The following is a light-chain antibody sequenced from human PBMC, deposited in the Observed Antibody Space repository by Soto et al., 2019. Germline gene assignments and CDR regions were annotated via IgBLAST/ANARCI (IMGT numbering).Light chain of an antibody. CDR3: CSYAGSSTYV. CDR1: SSDVGSYNV. Sequence: QSALTQPASVSGSPGQSITISCTGTSSDVGSYNVVSWYQQHPGKAPKLIIYEGSKRPSGVSNRFSGSKSGNTASLTISGLQAEDEADYYCCSYAGSSTYVFGTGTKLTVL. J-gene: IGLJ1*01. V-gene: IGLV2-23*01. CDR2: EGS.